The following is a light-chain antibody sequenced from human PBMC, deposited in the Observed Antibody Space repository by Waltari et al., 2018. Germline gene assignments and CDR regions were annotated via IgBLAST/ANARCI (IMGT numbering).Light chain of an antibody. J-gene: IGKJ4*01. V-gene: IGKV1-5*03. CDR2: RAS. CDR1: QSISNW. Sequence: DIQMTQPPSTLSASVGDRFSISCRASQSISNWLAWYQQKPGKAPKLLIYRASTLASGVPSRFSGSGSGTTFTLTISSLQPDDFATYYCQQYNSYSLLSFGGGTKVEIK. CDR3: QQYNSYSLLS.